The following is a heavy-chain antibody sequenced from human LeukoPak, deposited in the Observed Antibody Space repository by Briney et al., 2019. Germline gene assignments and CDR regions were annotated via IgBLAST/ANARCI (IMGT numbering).Heavy chain of an antibody. V-gene: IGHV1-69*13. Sequence: ASVKVSCKASGGTFSSYAISWVRQAPGQGLEWMGGIIPIFGTANYAQKFQGRVTITADESTSTAYMELSSLRSVDTAVYYCARDPVGDFDAFDIWGQGTMVTVSS. J-gene: IGHJ3*02. CDR3: ARDPVGDFDAFDI. CDR1: GGTFSSYA. D-gene: IGHD2-21*02. CDR2: IIPIFGTA.